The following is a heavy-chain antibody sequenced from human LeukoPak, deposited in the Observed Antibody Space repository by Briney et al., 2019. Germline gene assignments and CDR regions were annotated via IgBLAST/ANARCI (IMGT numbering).Heavy chain of an antibody. CDR2: KYYRGST. CDR3: ARIAGGLYFYYYYMDV. CDR1: GGSISSSYY. V-gene: IGHV4-39*07. D-gene: IGHD3-16*01. Sequence: PSETLSLTCTVSGGSISSSYYRGWIRQPPGQGLEWIGNKYYRGSTYYNPSLKSRVTISVDTSKNQFSLNLTSVTAADTAVYYCARIAGGLYFYYYYMDVWGKGTTVTVSS. J-gene: IGHJ6*03.